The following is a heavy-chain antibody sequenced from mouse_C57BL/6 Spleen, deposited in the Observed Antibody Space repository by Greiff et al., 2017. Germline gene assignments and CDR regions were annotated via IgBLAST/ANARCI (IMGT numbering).Heavy chain of an antibody. CDR3: ATSGTNYAMDY. V-gene: IGHV1-19*01. CDR1: GYTFTDYY. J-gene: IGHJ4*01. D-gene: IGHD1-1*01. Sequence: EVQLQQSGPVLVKPGASVKMSCKASGYTFTDYYMNWVKQSHGKSLEWIGVINPYNGGTSYNQKFKGKATLTVDKSSRPAYMELNSLTSEYSAVYYGATSGTNYAMDYWGQGTSVTVSS. CDR2: INPYNGGT.